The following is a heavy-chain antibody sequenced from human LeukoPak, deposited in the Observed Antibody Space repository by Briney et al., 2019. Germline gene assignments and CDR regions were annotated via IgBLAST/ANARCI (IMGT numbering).Heavy chain of an antibody. D-gene: IGHD6-19*01. Sequence: PGGSLRLSCAASGFTFSSYAMHWVRQAPGKGLVWVSRINSDGSSTSYADSVKGRFTISRDNAKNTLYLQMNSLRAEDTAVYYCALDSSGWYYFDHWGQGTLVTVSS. CDR2: INSDGSST. CDR1: GFTFSSYA. V-gene: IGHV3-74*01. J-gene: IGHJ4*02. CDR3: ALDSSGWYYFDH.